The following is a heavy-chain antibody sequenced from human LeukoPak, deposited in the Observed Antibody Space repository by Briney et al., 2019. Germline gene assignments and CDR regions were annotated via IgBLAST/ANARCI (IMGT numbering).Heavy chain of an antibody. J-gene: IGHJ3*02. V-gene: IGHV7-4-1*02. Sequence: ASVKVSCKASGDTLRRHSISWVRQAPGQGLEWMGWINTNTGNPTYAQGFTGRFVFSLDTSVSTAYLQISSLKAEDTAVYYCARFEDDSSGLAFDIWGQGTMVTVSS. CDR2: INTNTGNP. CDR1: GDTLRRHS. CDR3: ARFEDDSSGLAFDI. D-gene: IGHD3-22*01.